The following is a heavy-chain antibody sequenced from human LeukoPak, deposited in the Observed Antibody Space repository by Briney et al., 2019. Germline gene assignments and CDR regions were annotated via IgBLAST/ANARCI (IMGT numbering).Heavy chain of an antibody. CDR3: ARVWELSFDY. V-gene: IGHV3-53*01. J-gene: IGHJ4*02. CDR2: IYAGGST. CDR1: GFTVSSDH. D-gene: IGHD1-26*01. Sequence: GGSLRLSCAAAGFTVSSDHMSWVRQAPGKGLEWVSVIYAGGSTYYADSVKGRFTISRDNFKNTVFLQMNSLRAEDTAVYYCARVWELSFDYWGQGTLVTVSS.